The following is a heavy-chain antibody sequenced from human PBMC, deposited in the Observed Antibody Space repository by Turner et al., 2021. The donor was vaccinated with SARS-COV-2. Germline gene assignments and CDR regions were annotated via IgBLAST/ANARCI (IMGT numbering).Heavy chain of an antibody. CDR1: GGSIRTSGYF. Sequence: QVQLQESGPGLVKPSETLSLICTVSGGSIRTSGYFWAWIRQPPGKEPEWIGTLRYGGNTYYNPSLKSRVTISVDTSKNQFSLKLSSVTAADTAVYYCATDYYDSSGYYYGGWFDPWGQGTLVTVSS. V-gene: IGHV4-39*02. CDR2: LRYGGNT. J-gene: IGHJ5*02. CDR3: ATDYYDSSGYYYGGWFDP. D-gene: IGHD3-22*01.